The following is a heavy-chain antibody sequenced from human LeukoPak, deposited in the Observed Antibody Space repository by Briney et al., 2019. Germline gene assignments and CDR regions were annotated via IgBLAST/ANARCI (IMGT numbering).Heavy chain of an antibody. V-gene: IGHV1-18*01. Sequence: GASVKVSCKASGYTFTSYTMNWVRQAPGQGLEWMGWISAYNGNTNYAQKLQGRVTMTTDTSTSTAYMELRSLRSDDTAVYYCARVKLGYYDSSGYYCYFDYWGQGTLVTVSS. CDR3: ARVKLGYYDSSGYYCYFDY. CDR1: GYTFTSYT. D-gene: IGHD3-22*01. CDR2: ISAYNGNT. J-gene: IGHJ4*02.